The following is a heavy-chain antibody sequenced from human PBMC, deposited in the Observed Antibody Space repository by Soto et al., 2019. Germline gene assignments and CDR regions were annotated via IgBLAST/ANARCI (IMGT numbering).Heavy chain of an antibody. V-gene: IGHV1-18*01. Sequence: GASVKVSCKASGYTFTSYGISWVRQAPGQGLEWMGWISAYNGNTNYGQKLQGRVTMTTDTSTSTAYMELRSLRSDDTAVYYCAREFPITMVRDGYYYYGMDVWGQGTTVTVSS. J-gene: IGHJ6*02. CDR3: AREFPITMVRDGYYYYGMDV. CDR1: GYTFTSYG. D-gene: IGHD3-10*01. CDR2: ISAYNGNT.